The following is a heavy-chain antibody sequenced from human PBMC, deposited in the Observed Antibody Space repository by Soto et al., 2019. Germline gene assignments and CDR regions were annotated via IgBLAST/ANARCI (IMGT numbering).Heavy chain of an antibody. CDR3: AIHSSSWYAWFDP. CDR1: GGSISSYY. V-gene: IGHV4-59*08. CDR2: IYYSGST. Sequence: PSETLSLTCTVSGGSISSYYWSWIRQPPGKGLEWIGYIYYSGSTNYNPSLKSRVTISVDTSKNQFSLKLSSVTAADTAVYYCAIHSSSWYAWFDPWGQGTLVTVSS. J-gene: IGHJ5*02. D-gene: IGHD6-13*01.